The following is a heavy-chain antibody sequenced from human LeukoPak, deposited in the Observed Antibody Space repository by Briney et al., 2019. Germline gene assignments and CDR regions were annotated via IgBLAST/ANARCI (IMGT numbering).Heavy chain of an antibody. D-gene: IGHD3-10*01. V-gene: IGHV4-59*12. Sequence: KASETLSLTCTVSGGSISSYYWSWIRQPPGKGLEWIGYIYYSGSTNYNPSLKSRVTISVDTSKNQFSLKLSSVTAADTAVYYCARRYMVRGVIALDYWGQGTLVTVSS. CDR3: ARRYMVRGVIALDY. CDR2: IYYSGST. CDR1: GGSISSYY. J-gene: IGHJ4*02.